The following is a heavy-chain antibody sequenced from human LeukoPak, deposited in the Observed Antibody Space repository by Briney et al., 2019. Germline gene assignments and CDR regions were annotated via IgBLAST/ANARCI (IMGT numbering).Heavy chain of an antibody. CDR2: INPNSATT. J-gene: IGHJ3*01. CDR3: ARGDFGETNTAFDV. D-gene: IGHD4-17*01. CDR1: GYTFTDYD. V-gene: IGHV1-8*03. Sequence: GASVKVSCKTSGYTFTDYDVHWGRQAPGQGLEWMGWINPNSATTNYAQRLQGRVTFTRDTSLSVAYMELSSLTAEDAAVYFCARGDFGETNTAFDVWGQGTLVAVSS.